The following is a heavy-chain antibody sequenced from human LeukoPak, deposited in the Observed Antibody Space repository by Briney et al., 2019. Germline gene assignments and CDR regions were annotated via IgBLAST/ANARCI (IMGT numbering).Heavy chain of an antibody. V-gene: IGHV4-61*02. CDR1: GRSISSGSHY. D-gene: IGHD2-21*01. CDR3: ARDGRLEGCGGDCYPDY. CDR2: IYTSGST. Sequence: SETLSLTCTVSGRSISSGSHYWSWIRQPAGKGLEWIGRIYTSGSTNYNPSLESRVTISVDTPRNQFSLKLSSVTAADTAVYYCARDGRLEGCGGDCYPDYWGQGTLVTVSS. J-gene: IGHJ4*02.